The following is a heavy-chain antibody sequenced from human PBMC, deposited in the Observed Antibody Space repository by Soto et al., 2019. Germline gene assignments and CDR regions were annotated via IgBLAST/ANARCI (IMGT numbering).Heavy chain of an antibody. Sequence: SLPLSLTCSVAVGSVSTNNLWSWVRQSPGKGLEWIGEIHHSGSTNYNPSLKSRVTISVDKSKNQFSLNLGSVTAADTAVYYCVRGPTSGWNVWGQGTLVTVS. CDR2: IHHSGST. V-gene: IGHV4-4*02. J-gene: IGHJ4*02. CDR1: VGSVSTNNL. CDR3: VRGPTSGWNV. D-gene: IGHD1-1*01.